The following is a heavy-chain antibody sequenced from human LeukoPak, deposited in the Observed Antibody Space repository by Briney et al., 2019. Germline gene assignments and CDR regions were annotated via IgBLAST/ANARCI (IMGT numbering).Heavy chain of an antibody. Sequence: ASVKVSCTASGYTFTSYGISWVRQAPGQGLEWMGWISAYNGNTNYAQKLQGRVTMTTDTSTSTAYMELRSLRSDDTAVYYCARDQGDLRYFDWLIDYWGQGTLVTVSS. CDR1: GYTFTSYG. CDR3: ARDQGDLRYFDWLIDY. J-gene: IGHJ4*02. CDR2: ISAYNGNT. D-gene: IGHD3-9*01. V-gene: IGHV1-18*01.